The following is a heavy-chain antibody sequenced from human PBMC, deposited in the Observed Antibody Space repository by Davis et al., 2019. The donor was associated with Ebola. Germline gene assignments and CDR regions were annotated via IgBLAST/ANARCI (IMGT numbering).Heavy chain of an antibody. V-gene: IGHV4-34*01. Sequence: SETLSLTCAVSGGSFSGYYWSWIRQPPGKGLEWIGEINHSGSTNYNSSLKSRVTISVDTSKNQFSLKLSSVTAADTAVYYCARMKVLLWFGTLDYWSQGTLVTVSS. CDR3: ARMKVLLWFGTLDY. J-gene: IGHJ4*02. CDR2: INHSGST. CDR1: GGSFSGYY. D-gene: IGHD3-10*01.